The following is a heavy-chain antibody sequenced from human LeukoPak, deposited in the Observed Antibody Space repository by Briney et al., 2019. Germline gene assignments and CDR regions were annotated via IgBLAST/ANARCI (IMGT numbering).Heavy chain of an antibody. J-gene: IGHJ4*02. Sequence: ASVKVSCKASGYTFTGYYMHWVRQATGQGLEWMGWMNPNSGNTGYAQKFQGRVTMTRNTSISTAYMELSSLRSEDTAVYYCARANYRITMVRGVSRDYWGQGTLVTVSS. CDR1: GYTFTGYY. D-gene: IGHD3-10*01. CDR2: MNPNSGNT. CDR3: ARANYRITMVRGVSRDY. V-gene: IGHV1-8*02.